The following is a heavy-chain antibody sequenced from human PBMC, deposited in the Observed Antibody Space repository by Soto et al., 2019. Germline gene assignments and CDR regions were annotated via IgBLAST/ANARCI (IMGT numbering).Heavy chain of an antibody. CDR2: INKDGSQT. CDR1: GFTFSNYW. Sequence: EVQLVESGGALVQPGGSLRLTCATSGFTFSNYWMTWVRQAPGKGLEWVANINKDGSQTSFVDSVKGRFTIFRDNAKSSLYLQMNSLRGEDTAKYYCVKEIAAAQWGQGTLVPVSS. V-gene: IGHV3-7*01. CDR3: VKEIAAAQ. J-gene: IGHJ4*02. D-gene: IGHD6-25*01.